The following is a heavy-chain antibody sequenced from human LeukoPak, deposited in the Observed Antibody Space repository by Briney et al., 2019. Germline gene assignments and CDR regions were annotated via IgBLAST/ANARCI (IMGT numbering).Heavy chain of an antibody. J-gene: IGHJ4*02. Sequence: SVKDSLQASRGTHSSYAINSVRQAPGQEREWMGRIIPILGIANYAQKFRGRDTISADKAASTDYMELSSLRSEDTAVYYCARDYVEMATLKDCPFYFDYWGQGTLVTVSS. V-gene: IGHV1-69*04. CDR2: IIPILGIA. CDR3: ARDYVEMATLKDCPFYFDY. CDR1: RGTHSSYA. D-gene: IGHD5-24*01.